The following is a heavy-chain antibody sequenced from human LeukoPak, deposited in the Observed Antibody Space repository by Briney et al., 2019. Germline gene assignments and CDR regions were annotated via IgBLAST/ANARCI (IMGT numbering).Heavy chain of an antibody. CDR1: GCSISSYY. J-gene: IGHJ4*02. V-gene: IGHV4-59*01. CDR2: IYYSGST. D-gene: IGHD3-9*01. CDR3: ASHPDILTGYYYFDY. Sequence: PSETLSLTCTVSGCSISSYYWIWIRQPPGKGLEWIGYIYYSGSTNYNPSLKSRVTISVDTSKNQFSLKLSSVTAADTAVYYCASHPDILTGYYYFDYWGQGTLVTVSS.